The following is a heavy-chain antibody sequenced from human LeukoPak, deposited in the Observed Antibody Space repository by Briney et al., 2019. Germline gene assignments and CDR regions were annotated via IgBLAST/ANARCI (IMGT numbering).Heavy chain of an antibody. Sequence: ASVKVSCKASGYTFTSYAMHWVRQAPGQRLEWMGWINAGNGNTKYSQKFQGRVTITRDTSASTAYMELSSLRSEDTAVYYCARGAQGRFLSVPDVWGQGSTVTVSS. V-gene: IGHV1-3*01. CDR1: GYTFTSYA. D-gene: IGHD2/OR15-2a*01. J-gene: IGHJ6*02. CDR3: ARGAQGRFLSVPDV. CDR2: INAGNGNT.